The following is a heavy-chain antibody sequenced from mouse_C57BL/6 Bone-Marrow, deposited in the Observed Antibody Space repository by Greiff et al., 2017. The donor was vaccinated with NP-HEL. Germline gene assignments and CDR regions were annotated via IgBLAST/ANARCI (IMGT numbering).Heavy chain of an antibody. CDR3: ARSTSVDY. CDR2: IYPGNGGT. V-gene: IGHV1-82*01. CDR1: GYAFSSSW. J-gene: IGHJ2*01. D-gene: IGHD5-1*01. Sequence: QVQLQESGPELVKPGASVKISCKASGYAFSSSWMNWVKQRPGKGLEWIGRIYPGNGGTNYNGKFKGKATLTADKSSSTAYMQLSSLTSEDSAVYYCARSTSVDYWGQGTTLTVSS.